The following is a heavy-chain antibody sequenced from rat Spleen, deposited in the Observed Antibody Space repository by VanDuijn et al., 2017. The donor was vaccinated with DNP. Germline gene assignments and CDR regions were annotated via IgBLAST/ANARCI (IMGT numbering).Heavy chain of an antibody. CDR1: GYTFTTYY. V-gene: IGHV1-43*01. Sequence: QVQLRQSGPEPAKPGSSVKISCKASGYTFTTYYITWIKRTTGQGLEYIGYINTGSGGTNYYEKFRGKATLTVDTSSNTAFMQLSSLTPDDSAIYYCARRRLPYWYFDFWGPGTMVTVSS. D-gene: IGHD1-4*01. J-gene: IGHJ1*01. CDR3: ARRRLPYWYFDF. CDR2: INTGSGGT.